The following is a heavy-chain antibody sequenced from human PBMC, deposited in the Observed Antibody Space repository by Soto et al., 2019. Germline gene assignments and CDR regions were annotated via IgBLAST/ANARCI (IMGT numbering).Heavy chain of an antibody. CDR1: GFTFSSYV. V-gene: IGHV3-23*01. D-gene: IGHD2-15*01. CDR3: AREYCXSGACYSGSVIYYGMDV. CDR2: IRSSDAKT. Sequence: GGSLRLSCAASGFTFSSYVMSWVRQAPGKGLEWVSTIRSSDAKTYYADSVKGRFSISRDNSKNTLYLQMNDLRAEDTAKYYCAREYCXSGACYSGSVIYYGMDVWGQGTTVTVSS. J-gene: IGHJ6*02.